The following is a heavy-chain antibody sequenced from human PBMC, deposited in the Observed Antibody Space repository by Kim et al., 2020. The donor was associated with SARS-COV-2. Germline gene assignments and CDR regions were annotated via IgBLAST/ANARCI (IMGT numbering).Heavy chain of an antibody. CDR3: ARVCGYSYGYVRAGGWFDP. V-gene: IGHV4-34*01. CDR2: INHSGST. D-gene: IGHD5-18*01. CDR1: GGSFSGYY. J-gene: IGHJ5*02. Sequence: SETLSLTCAVYGGSFSGYYWSWIRQPPGKGLEWIGEINHSGSTNYNPSLKSRVTISVDTSKNQFSLKLSSVTAADTAVYYCARVCGYSYGYVRAGGWFDPWGQGTLVTVSS.